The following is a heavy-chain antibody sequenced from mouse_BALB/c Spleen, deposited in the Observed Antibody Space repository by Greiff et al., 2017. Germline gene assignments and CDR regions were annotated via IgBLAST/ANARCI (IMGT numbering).Heavy chain of an antibody. CDR2: IWGDGST. CDR1: GFSLTGYG. V-gene: IGHV2-6-7*01. D-gene: IGHD2-2*01. CDR3: ARGGYGYRHMDY. Sequence: VQVVESGPGLVAPSQTLSITCTVSGFSLTGYGVNWVRQPPGKGLEWLGMIWGDGSTDYNTALKSRLSISKDNSKSHVFLKMNSLQTDDTARYYCARGGYGYRHMDYWGQGTSVTVSS. J-gene: IGHJ4*01.